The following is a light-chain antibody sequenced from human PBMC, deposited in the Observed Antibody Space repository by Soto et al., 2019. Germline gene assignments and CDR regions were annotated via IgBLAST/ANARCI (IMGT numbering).Light chain of an antibody. CDR3: SSFAGSNEVV. CDR2: EVS. V-gene: IGLV2-8*01. CDR1: SSDVGAYIY. Sequence: QSALTQPPSASGSPGQSVTISCTGTSSDVGAYIYVSWYQQHPGKAPKVMIFEVSKRPSGVPDRFSGSKSGNTASLTVSGLQAEDEADYYCSSFAGSNEVVFGGGTKVTVL. J-gene: IGLJ3*02.